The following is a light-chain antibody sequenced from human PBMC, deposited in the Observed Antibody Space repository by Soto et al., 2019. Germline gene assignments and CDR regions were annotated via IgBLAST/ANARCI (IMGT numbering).Light chain of an antibody. V-gene: IGLV2-8*01. Sequence: SALTQPASVSGSPGQSITIYCTGTSSDVGGYNYVSWYQQHPGKAPKLMIYEVTKRPSGVPDRFSGSKSGNTASLTVSGLQAEDEADYYCSSYARNRDVLFGGGTKLTVL. CDR1: SSDVGGYNY. CDR3: SSYARNRDVL. J-gene: IGLJ2*01. CDR2: EVT.